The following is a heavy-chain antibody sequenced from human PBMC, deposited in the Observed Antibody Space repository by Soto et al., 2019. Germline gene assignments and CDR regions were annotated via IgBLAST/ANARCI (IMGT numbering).Heavy chain of an antibody. CDR3: ARQRIVATKYYYYYYMDV. J-gene: IGHJ6*03. Sequence: SETLSLTCTVSGGSISSYYWSWIRQPPGKGLEWIGYIYYSGSTNYNPSLKSRVTISVDTSKNQFSLKLSSVTAADTALFYCARQRIVATKYYYYYYMDVWGKGTTVTVSS. V-gene: IGHV4-59*08. D-gene: IGHD5-12*01. CDR2: IYYSGST. CDR1: GGSISSYY.